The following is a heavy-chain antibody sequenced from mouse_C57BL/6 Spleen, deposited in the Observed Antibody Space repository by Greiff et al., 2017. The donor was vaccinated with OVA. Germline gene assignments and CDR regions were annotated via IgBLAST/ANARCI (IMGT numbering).Heavy chain of an antibody. CDR1: GFSLTNYG. CDR2: IWRGGST. D-gene: IGHD1-1*01. Sequence: QVQLQQSGPGLVQPSQSLSITCTVSGFSLTNYGVHWVRQSPGKGLEWLGVIWRGGSTDYNAAFMSRLSITKDNSKSQVFFKMNSLQADDTAIYYCAKGDYYGSSPLFDYWGQGTTLTVSS. V-gene: IGHV2-5*01. CDR3: AKGDYYGSSPLFDY. J-gene: IGHJ2*01.